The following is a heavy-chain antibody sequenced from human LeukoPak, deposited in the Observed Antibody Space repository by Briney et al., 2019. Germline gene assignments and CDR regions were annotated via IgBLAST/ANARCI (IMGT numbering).Heavy chain of an antibody. CDR2: IIPIFGTA. D-gene: IGHD3-22*01. CDR1: GGTFSSYA. J-gene: IGHJ3*02. CDR3: ARDGRYYYDSSGYYDPYGDAFDI. Sequence: SVKVSCKASGGTFSSYAISWVRQAPGQGLEWMGGIIPIFGTANYAQKFQGRVTITADKSTSTAYMELSRLRSDDTAVYYCARDGRYYYDSSGYYDPYGDAFDIWGQGTMVTVSS. V-gene: IGHV1-69*06.